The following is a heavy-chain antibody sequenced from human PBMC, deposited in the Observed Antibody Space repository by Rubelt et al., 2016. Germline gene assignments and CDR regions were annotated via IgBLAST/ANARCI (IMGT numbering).Heavy chain of an antibody. V-gene: IGHV3-53*05. CDR2: IYSGGST. CDR3: AKDARRGDGCNEGDY. D-gene: IGHD5-24*01. Sequence: GWVSVIYSGGSTYYADSVKGRFTISRDNSRNTLYLQMNSLRAEDTAVYYCAKDARRGDGCNEGDYWGQGTLVTVSS. J-gene: IGHJ4*02.